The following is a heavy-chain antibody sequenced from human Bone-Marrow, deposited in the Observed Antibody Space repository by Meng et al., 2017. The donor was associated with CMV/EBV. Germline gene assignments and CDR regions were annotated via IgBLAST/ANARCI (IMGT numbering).Heavy chain of an antibody. CDR1: GFTFSSSW. J-gene: IGHJ4*02. D-gene: IGHD6-6*01. CDR2: IKFDGGEI. CDR3: AKDRPFDY. V-gene: IGHV3-7*01. Sequence: GESLKISCAASGFTFSSSWMSWVRQAPGKGLEWVANIKFDGGEIYYVDPVKGRFTISRDNSKNTLYLQMNSLRAEDTAVYYCAKDRPFDYWGQGTLVTVSS.